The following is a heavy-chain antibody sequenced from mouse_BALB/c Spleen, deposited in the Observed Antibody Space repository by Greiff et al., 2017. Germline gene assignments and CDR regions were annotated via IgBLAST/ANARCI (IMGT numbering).Heavy chain of an antibody. D-gene: IGHD1-2*01. CDR1: GFTFSSYG. J-gene: IGHJ2*01. CDR3: ARDRDYGYYFDY. V-gene: IGHV5-6-3*01. CDR2: INSNGGST. Sequence: EVKLMESGGGLVQPGGSLKLSCAASGFTFSSYGMSWVRQTPDKRLELVATINSNGGSTYYPDSVKGRFTISRDNAKNTLYLQMSSLKSEDTAMYYCARDRDYGYYFDYWGQGTTRPVSS.